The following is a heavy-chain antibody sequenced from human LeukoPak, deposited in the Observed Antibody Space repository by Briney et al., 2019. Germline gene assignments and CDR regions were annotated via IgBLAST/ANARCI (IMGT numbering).Heavy chain of an antibody. CDR2: INTNTGNP. Sequence: ASVKVSCKASGYTFTTYAMNWVRQAPGQGLEWVGWINTNTGNPTYAQGFTGRFVFSLDTSVSTEYLQISSLKPEDTAVYYCARDWGGWNQAYWGQGTLVTVSS. CDR3: ARDWGGWNQAY. J-gene: IGHJ4*02. D-gene: IGHD1-1*01. V-gene: IGHV7-4-1*02. CDR1: GYTFTTYA.